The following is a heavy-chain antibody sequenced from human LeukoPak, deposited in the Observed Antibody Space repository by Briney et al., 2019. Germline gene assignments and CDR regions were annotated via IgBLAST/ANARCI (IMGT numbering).Heavy chain of an antibody. CDR2: IYYSGST. CDR3: ARESHPILTGYDY. Sequence: SETLSLTCTVSGGSISSSSYYCGWIRQPPGKGLEWIGSIYYSGSTYYNPSLKSRVTISVDTSKNQFSLKLSSVTAADTAVYYCARESHPILTGYDYWGQGTLVTVSS. V-gene: IGHV4-39*07. D-gene: IGHD3-9*01. CDR1: GGSISSSSYY. J-gene: IGHJ4*02.